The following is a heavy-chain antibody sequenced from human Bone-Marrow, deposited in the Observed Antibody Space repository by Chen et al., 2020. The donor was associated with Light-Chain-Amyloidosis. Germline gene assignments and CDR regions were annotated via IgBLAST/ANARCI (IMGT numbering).Heavy chain of an antibody. CDR1: GSPFPNYW. Sequence: PLEQSGPGVKYPGASLEVSSRGAGSPFPNYWIGWVRQMPGKGLEWMGVIYPDDSDARYSPSFEGQVTISADKSITTAYLQWRSLKASDTAMYYCARRRDGYNFDYWGQGTLVTVSS. CDR3: ARRRDGYNFDY. CDR2: IYPDDSDA. V-gene: IGHV5-51*01. D-gene: IGHD5-12*01. J-gene: IGHJ4*02.